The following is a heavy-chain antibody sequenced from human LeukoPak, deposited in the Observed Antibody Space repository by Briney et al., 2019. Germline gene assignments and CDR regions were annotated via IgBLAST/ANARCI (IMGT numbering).Heavy chain of an antibody. CDR3: AITGYGKTPLREPFDY. V-gene: IGHV4-34*01. D-gene: IGHD5-18*01. CDR2: INHSGST. CDR1: GGSFSGYY. J-gene: IGHJ4*02. Sequence: SETLSLTCAVYGGSFSGYYWSWIRQPPGKGLEWIGEINHSGSTNYNPSLKSRVAISVDTSKNQFSLKLSSVTAADTAVYYCAITGYGKTPLREPFDYWGQGTLVTVSS.